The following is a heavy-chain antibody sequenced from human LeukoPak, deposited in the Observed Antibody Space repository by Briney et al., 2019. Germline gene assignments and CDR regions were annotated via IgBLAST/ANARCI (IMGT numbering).Heavy chain of an antibody. V-gene: IGHV1-69*13. CDR1: GGTFISYA. D-gene: IGHD2-15*01. Sequence: SVKVSCKASGGTFISYAISWVRQAPGQGLEWMGGIIPIFGTANYAQKFQGRVTITADESTSTAYMELSSLRSEDTAVYYCARYARWGYCSGGSCYRGGNWFDPRGQGTLVTVSS. CDR3: ARYARWGYCSGGSCYRGGNWFDP. CDR2: IIPIFGTA. J-gene: IGHJ5*02.